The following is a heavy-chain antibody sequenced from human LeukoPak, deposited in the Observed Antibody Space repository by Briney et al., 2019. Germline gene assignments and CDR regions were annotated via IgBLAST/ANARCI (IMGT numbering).Heavy chain of an antibody. D-gene: IGHD1-26*01. CDR3: ARTVGATIWFDP. J-gene: IGHJ5*02. V-gene: IGHV1-2*02. CDR2: INPNSGGT. Sequence: ASVKVSCKASGYTFTGYYMHWVRQAPGQGLEWMGWINPNSGGTNYAQKFQGRVTMTRDTSTSTAYMELSRLRSDDTAVYYCARTVGATIWFDPWGQGALVTVSS. CDR1: GYTFTGYY.